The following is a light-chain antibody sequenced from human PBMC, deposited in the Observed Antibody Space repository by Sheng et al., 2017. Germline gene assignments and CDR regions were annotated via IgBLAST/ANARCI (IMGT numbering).Light chain of an antibody. V-gene: IGKV1-NL1*01. J-gene: IGKJ1*01. Sequence: DIQVTQSPSSLSTSVGERITITCRASQDILKSLAWFQQRPGKAPKLLLHGASRVEGGVPSRFRGSGSGTDYTLTITSLQPEDTATYYCQQYLTTSWTFGQGTKVE. CDR1: QDILKS. CDR2: GAS. CDR3: QQYLTTSWT.